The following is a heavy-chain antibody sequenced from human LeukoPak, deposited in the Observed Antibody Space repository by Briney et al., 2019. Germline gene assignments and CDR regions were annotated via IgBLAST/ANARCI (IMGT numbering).Heavy chain of an antibody. CDR1: GFTFSSYA. D-gene: IGHD5-18*01. CDR3: AKIVDTAMVTAENDAFDI. Sequence: GGSLRLSCAASGFTFSSYAMTWVRQAPGKGLEWVSGISGSGGATYSADSVKGRFTISRDNPKNTLYLQMNSLRAEDTAVYYCAKIVDTAMVTAENDAFDIWGQGTMVTVSS. J-gene: IGHJ3*02. V-gene: IGHV3-23*01. CDR2: ISGSGGAT.